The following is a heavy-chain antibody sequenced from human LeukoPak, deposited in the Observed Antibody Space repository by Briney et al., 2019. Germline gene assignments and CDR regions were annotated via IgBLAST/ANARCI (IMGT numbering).Heavy chain of an antibody. J-gene: IGHJ4*02. V-gene: IGHV3-30*02. CDR2: IRIDGTIK. CDR1: GFTFSDYG. Sequence: GGSLRLSCAASGFTFSDYGMVWVSQAPGKGLEWMAFIRIDGTIKYYADSVKDRFTISRDNSKNILYMQINSLSAEDAAVYYCSKAPVTSCRGAYCYPFDYWGQGTLVTVSS. D-gene: IGHD2-21*01. CDR3: SKAPVTSCRGAYCYPFDY.